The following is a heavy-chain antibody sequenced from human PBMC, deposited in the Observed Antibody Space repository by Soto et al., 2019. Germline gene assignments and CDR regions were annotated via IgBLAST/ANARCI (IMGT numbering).Heavy chain of an antibody. D-gene: IGHD1-20*01. CDR3: ARPTYNSGSPFDY. CDR2: IYYSGST. Sequence: LELLSLPCTVLDGYIGSYDWSWIRQPPGKGLEWIGYIYYSGSTNYNPSLKSRVTISVDTSKNQFSLKLSSVTAADTAVYYCARPTYNSGSPFDYWGQGTLVTVSS. V-gene: IGHV4-59*01. CDR1: DGYIGSYD. J-gene: IGHJ4*02.